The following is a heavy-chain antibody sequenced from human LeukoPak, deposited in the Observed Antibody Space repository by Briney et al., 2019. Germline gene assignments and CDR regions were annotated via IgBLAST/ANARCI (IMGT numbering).Heavy chain of an antibody. Sequence: SETLSLTCAVYGGSFSGYYWSWIRQPPGKGLEWIGEINHSGSTNYNPSLKSRVTISVDTSKNQFSLKLSSVTAADTAVCYCARGLRPFDYWGQGTLVTVSS. CDR2: INHSGST. CDR3: ARGLRPFDY. CDR1: GGSFSGYY. V-gene: IGHV4-34*01. J-gene: IGHJ4*02.